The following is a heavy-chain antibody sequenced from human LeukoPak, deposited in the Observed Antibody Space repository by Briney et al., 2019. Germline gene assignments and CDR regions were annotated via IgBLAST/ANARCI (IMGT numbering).Heavy chain of an antibody. CDR1: GFTFSSYA. D-gene: IGHD3-3*01. CDR3: ARGGGFYDFWSGYYSIDY. CDR2: ISYDGSNK. Sequence: GGSLRLSCAASGFTFSSYAMHWVRQAPGKGLEWVAVISYDGSNKYYADSVKGRFTISRDNSKNTLYLQMNSLRAEDTAVYYCARGGGFYDFWSGYYSIDYWGQGTLVTVSS. V-gene: IGHV3-30*04. J-gene: IGHJ4*02.